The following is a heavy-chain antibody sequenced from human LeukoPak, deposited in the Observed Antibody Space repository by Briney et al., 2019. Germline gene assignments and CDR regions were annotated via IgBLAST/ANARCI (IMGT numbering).Heavy chain of an antibody. V-gene: IGHV4-34*01. CDR2: INHSGST. CDR1: GGSFSGYY. CDR3: ARHSGWLVRGYFQH. Sequence: SETLSLTCAVYGGSFSGYYWSWIRQPPGKGLEWIGEINHSGSTNYNPSLKSRVTISVDTSKNQFSLKLSSVTAADTAVYYCARHSGWLVRGYFQHWGQGTLVTVSS. D-gene: IGHD6-19*01. J-gene: IGHJ1*01.